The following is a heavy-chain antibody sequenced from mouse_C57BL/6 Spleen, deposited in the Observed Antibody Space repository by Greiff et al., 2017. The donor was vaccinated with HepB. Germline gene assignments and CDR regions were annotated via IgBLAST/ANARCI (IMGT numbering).Heavy chain of an antibody. CDR2: IRSKSNNYAT. V-gene: IGHV10-1*01. Sequence: EVQRVESGGGLVQPKGSLKLSCAASGFSFNTYAMNWVRQAPGKGLEWVARIRSKSNNYATYYADSVKDRFTISRDDSESMIYLQMNNLKTEDTAMYYCVRDYYGLYYAMDYWGQGTSVTVSS. J-gene: IGHJ4*01. D-gene: IGHD1-1*01. CDR1: GFSFNTYA. CDR3: VRDYYGLYYAMDY.